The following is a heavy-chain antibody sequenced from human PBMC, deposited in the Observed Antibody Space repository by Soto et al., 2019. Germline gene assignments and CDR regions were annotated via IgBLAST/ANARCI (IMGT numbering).Heavy chain of an antibody. J-gene: IGHJ6*02. V-gene: IGHV3-15*01. CDR3: TTDLSDISTGYYGMDV. Sequence: EVQLVESGGGLVKPGGSLRLSCAASGFTFSNAWMSWVRQAPEKGLEWVGRIKSKTDGGTTDYAAPVKGRFTISRDDSKNTLYLQMNSLKTEDTAVYYCTTDLSDISTGYYGMDVWGQGTTVTVSS. CDR2: IKSKTDGGTT. CDR1: GFTFSNAW. D-gene: IGHD3-9*01.